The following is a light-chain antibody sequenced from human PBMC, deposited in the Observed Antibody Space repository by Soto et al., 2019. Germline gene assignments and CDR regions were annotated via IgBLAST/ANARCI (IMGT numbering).Light chain of an antibody. V-gene: IGLV2-14*01. CDR3: SSYTSSSTYV. CDR1: SSDVGNYNY. Sequence: QSALTQPASVSGSPGQSITISCTGTSSDVGNYNYVSWYQQHPGKAPKLMIYDVSNRPSGVSNRFSGSKSGNTASLIISGLQAEDEADYYCSSYTSSSTYVFGTGTQLTVL. J-gene: IGLJ1*01. CDR2: DVS.